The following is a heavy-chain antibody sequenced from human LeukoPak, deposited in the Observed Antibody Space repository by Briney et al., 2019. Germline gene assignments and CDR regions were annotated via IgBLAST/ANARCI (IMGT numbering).Heavy chain of an antibody. J-gene: IGHJ4*02. V-gene: IGHV4-59*11. CDR2: LYYSGNT. Sequence: PSETLSLTCTVSGGSISNHYWSWIRQPPGKALEWIGHLYYSGNTNYNPALKSRVTISVDTSKTQFSLKLSSVTAADTALYYCATGRGWLPDYWGQGTLVTVSS. CDR3: ATGRGWLPDY. D-gene: IGHD5-12*01. CDR1: GGSISNHY.